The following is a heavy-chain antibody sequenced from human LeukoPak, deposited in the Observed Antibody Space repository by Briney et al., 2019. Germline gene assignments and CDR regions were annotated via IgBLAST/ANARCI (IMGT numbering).Heavy chain of an antibody. CDR3: STDRYYYDSSPRY. J-gene: IGHJ4*02. V-gene: IGHV3-15*07. D-gene: IGHD3-22*01. CDR2: IKSKTDGGTT. CDR1: GFTFAHAR. Sequence: GGSLRLSCAASGFTFAHARMNRVRQPPGKGLEWVGRIKSKTDGGTTDYAAPVKGRFTISRDDSKNTLYLQMNSLTTEDTAVFYCSTDRYYYDSSPRYWGQGTLVTVSS.